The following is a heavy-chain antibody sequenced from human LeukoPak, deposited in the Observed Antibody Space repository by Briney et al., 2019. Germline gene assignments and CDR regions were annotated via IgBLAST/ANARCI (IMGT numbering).Heavy chain of an antibody. CDR2: ISYDGSNK. D-gene: IGHD6-13*01. CDR3: ARVSSSLDY. J-gene: IGHJ4*02. CDR1: GFTFSSYG. V-gene: IGHV3-30*03. Sequence: GRSLRLSCAASGFTFSSYGMHWVRQAPCKGLEWVAVISYDGSNKYYADSVKGRFTISRDNSKNTLYLQMNSLRAEDTAVYYCARVSSSLDYWGQGTLVTVSS.